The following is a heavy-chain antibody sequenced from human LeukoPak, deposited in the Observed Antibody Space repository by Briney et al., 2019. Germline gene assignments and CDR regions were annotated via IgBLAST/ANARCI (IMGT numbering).Heavy chain of an antibody. CDR1: GFTFSSYA. V-gene: IGHV3-23*01. Sequence: GGSLRLSCAASGFTFSSYAMSWVRQAPGKGLEWVSAISGSGGSTYYADSVKGRFTISRDNSKNTLYLQMNSLRAEDTAVYYCAKDPSRGGYQLLHDYWGQGTLVTVSS. D-gene: IGHD2-2*01. CDR3: AKDPSRGGYQLLHDY. CDR2: ISGSGGST. J-gene: IGHJ4*02.